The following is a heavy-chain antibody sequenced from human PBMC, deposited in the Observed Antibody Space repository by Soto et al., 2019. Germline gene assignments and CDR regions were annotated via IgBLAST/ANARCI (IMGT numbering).Heavy chain of an antibody. CDR1: GGSFSGYY. CDR3: ARGGGSTIFGVVRRFWYFDL. CDR2: INHSGST. Sequence: QVQLQQWGAGLLKPSETLSLTCAVYGGSFSGYYWSWIRQPPGKGLEWIGEINHSGSTNYNPSLKSRVTTSVDTSKKQFSLTLSSVTAADTAVYYCARGGGSTIFGVVRRFWYFDLLGRGTLVTVSS. J-gene: IGHJ2*01. D-gene: IGHD3-3*01. V-gene: IGHV4-34*01.